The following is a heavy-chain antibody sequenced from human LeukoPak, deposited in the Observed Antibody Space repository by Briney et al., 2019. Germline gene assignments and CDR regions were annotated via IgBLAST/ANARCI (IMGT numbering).Heavy chain of an antibody. CDR3: ARGDGSVGAPVGGETHWFDP. CDR1: GGSVSSRSYY. V-gene: IGHV4-61*01. J-gene: IGHJ5*02. D-gene: IGHD1-26*01. Sequence: SETLSLTCTVSGGSVSSRSYYWSWIRQPPGKGLEWIVYIYYSGSTNYNPSLESRVTISVDTSKDQFSLKLSSVPAGDTAVYYCARGDGSVGAPVGGETHWFDPWGQGTLVTVSS. CDR2: IYYSGST.